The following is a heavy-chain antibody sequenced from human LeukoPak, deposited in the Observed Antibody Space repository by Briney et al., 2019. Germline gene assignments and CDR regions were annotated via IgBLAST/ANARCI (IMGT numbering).Heavy chain of an antibody. CDR1: GFTFSSYS. CDR3: ARCTTGRTFGSLREIKRSREIDY. CDR2: ISNSSSKI. J-gene: IGHJ4*02. D-gene: IGHD1-1*01. Sequence: GGALRLSFAASGFTFSSYSMNWVRPAPGKGLEWGSSISNSSSKIYYADSVKGRFTISRDNAKDSLYLQMNSLRVEDTAVYYCARCTTGRTFGSLREIKRSREIDYWGQGTLVTVSS. V-gene: IGHV3-21*01.